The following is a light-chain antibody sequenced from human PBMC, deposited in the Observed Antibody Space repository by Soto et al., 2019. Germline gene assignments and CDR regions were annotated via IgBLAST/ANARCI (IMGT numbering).Light chain of an antibody. CDR1: QSIANY. V-gene: IGKV3-20*01. J-gene: IGKJ1*01. CDR3: QQYGSSTGT. Sequence: EIVLTQSPGTLSLSPGERATLSCRASQSIANYIAWYHQRPGQAPRLVIYGASNRATDIPARFSGSGSGTDFTLTISRLEPEDFAVYYCQQYGSSTGTFGQGTKVDIK. CDR2: GAS.